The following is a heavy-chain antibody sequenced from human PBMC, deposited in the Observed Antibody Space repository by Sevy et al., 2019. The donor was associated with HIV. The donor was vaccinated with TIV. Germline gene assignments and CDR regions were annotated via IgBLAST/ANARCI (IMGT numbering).Heavy chain of an antibody. CDR1: GFSFSNSA. V-gene: IGHV3-64D*06. CDR2: ISSDGVST. CDR3: VKDPDYNFWRGDYGMDV. Sequence: GGSLRLSCSGSGFSFSNSAMNWVRQTPGKGLKYVSAISSDGVSTYYTDSVWGRFTISRDNSKNTLYLQMSSLRVEDTAVYYCVKDPDYNFWRGDYGMDVWGQGTTVTVSS. J-gene: IGHJ6*02. D-gene: IGHD3-3*01.